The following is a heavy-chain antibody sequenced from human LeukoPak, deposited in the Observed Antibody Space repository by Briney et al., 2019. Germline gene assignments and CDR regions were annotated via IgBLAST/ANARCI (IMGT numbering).Heavy chain of an antibody. J-gene: IGHJ4*02. Sequence: GGSLRLSCAVSGFTFSDYAMSWVRQAPGKGLEWVLGISFSGRSTNYADSVKGRFIISRDNSNNTLYLQMNSLRAEDTAVYYCAKDREKAVGATIFDHWGQGTLVTVSS. CDR3: AKDREKAVGATIFDH. CDR2: ISFSGRST. CDR1: GFTFSDYA. V-gene: IGHV3-23*01. D-gene: IGHD1-26*01.